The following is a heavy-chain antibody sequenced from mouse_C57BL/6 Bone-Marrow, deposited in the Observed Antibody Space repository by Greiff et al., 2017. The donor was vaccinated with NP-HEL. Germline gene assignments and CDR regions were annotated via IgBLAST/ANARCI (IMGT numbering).Heavy chain of an antibody. Sequence: VKLQESGPELVKPGASVKISCKASGYAFSSSWMNWVKQRPGKGLGWIGRIYPGDGDTNYNGKFKGKATLTADKSSSTAYMQLSTLTSEDSAVYFCARGPLIYYYGSSSYAMDYWGQGTSVTVSS. J-gene: IGHJ4*01. V-gene: IGHV1-82*01. CDR2: IYPGDGDT. CDR1: GYAFSSSW. CDR3: ARGPLIYYYGSSSYAMDY. D-gene: IGHD1-1*01.